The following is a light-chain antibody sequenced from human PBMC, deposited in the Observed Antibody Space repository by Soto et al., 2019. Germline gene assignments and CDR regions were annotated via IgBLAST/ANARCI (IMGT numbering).Light chain of an antibody. V-gene: IGLV2-14*03. CDR2: DIS. CDR3: SSDTTISNRQTC. CDR1: SSDVGGYTY. Sequence: QSALTQPASVSGSPGQSITISCTGTSSDVGGYTYVSWYQPHPVKAPKLMIYDISNRPSGVSNPFSGTKSGNTASLTIAGLQPEDDAYYYCSSDTTISNRQTCFGSVTNVTV. J-gene: IGLJ1*01.